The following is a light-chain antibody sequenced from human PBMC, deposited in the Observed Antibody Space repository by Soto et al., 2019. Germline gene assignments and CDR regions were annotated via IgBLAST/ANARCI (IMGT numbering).Light chain of an antibody. J-gene: IGKJ1*01. CDR1: QSVNSN. CDR2: ATS. V-gene: IGKV3-15*01. CDR3: QQYNSWPRT. Sequence: EILMTQSPATLSVSPGERATLSCRASQSVNSNLAWYQQKPGQAPRLLISATSTRAAGIPARFSGSGSGTEFTLTIGSLQSEDFAVYYCQQYNSWPRTFGHGTKVDIK.